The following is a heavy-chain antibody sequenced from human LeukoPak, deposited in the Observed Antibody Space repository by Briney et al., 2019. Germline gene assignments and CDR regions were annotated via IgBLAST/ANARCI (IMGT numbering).Heavy chain of an antibody. CDR1: GNTFAGYY. V-gene: IGHV1-2*02. CDR3: ARGPIGGLRKGFDI. D-gene: IGHD1-26*01. J-gene: IGHJ4*02. Sequence: ASVTVSCKASGNTFAGYYVHWVRQAPGQGLEWMGWINTHSGATNYAQHFQGRVTMTTDTSVTTAYMDLDGLKSDDAAVYFCARGPIGGLRKGFDIWGQGTLVTVSS. CDR2: INTHSGAT.